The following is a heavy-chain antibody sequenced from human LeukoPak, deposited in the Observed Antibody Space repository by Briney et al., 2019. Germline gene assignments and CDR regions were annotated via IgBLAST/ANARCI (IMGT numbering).Heavy chain of an antibody. CDR1: GFTFSSYW. J-gene: IGHJ5*02. Sequence: GGSLRLSCAASGFTFSSYWMSWVRQAPGKGLEWVSGINWNGGSTGYADSVKGRFTISRDNAKNSLYLQMNSLRAEDTAVYYCARDGGYSSGYNWFDPWGQGTLVTVSS. CDR3: ARDGGYSSGYNWFDP. D-gene: IGHD6-19*01. V-gene: IGHV3-20*04. CDR2: INWNGGST.